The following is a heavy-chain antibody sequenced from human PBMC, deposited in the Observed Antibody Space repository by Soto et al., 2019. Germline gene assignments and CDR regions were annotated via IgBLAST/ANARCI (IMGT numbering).Heavy chain of an antibody. CDR3: ARGRTVRNYADDSSDYFYFFDY. CDR2: VYYTGST. D-gene: IGHD3-22*01. V-gene: IGHV4-59*01. Sequence: SETLSLTCTVSGDSISTFYWGWMRQSPGKELEWIGYVYYTGSTNYNPSLKSRVTISVDRSKNQFSLKLTSANAADTAVYYCARGRTVRNYADDSSDYFYFFDYWGQGTQVTVS. CDR1: GDSISTFY. J-gene: IGHJ4*02.